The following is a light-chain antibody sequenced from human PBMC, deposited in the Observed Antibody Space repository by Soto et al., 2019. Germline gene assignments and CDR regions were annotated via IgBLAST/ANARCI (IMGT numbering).Light chain of an antibody. V-gene: IGKV3-20*01. Sequence: EIVLTQSPGTLSLSPGERATLSCRASPSVSSSYLAWYQQNTGQAPRLLIYGASSRPTGIPDRFSGSGSGTDFTLNISRLEPEDFAVYYCQQYDTSPPKLTFGGGTKVDIK. CDR1: PSVSSSY. CDR3: QQYDTSPPKLT. CDR2: GAS. J-gene: IGKJ4*01.